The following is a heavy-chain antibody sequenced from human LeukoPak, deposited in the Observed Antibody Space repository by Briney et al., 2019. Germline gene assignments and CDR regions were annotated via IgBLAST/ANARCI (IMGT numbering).Heavy chain of an antibody. D-gene: IGHD2-2*01. V-gene: IGHV6-1*01. J-gene: IGHJ4*02. CDR1: GDSVPNNSAA. Sequence: SQTLSLTFAISGDSVPNNSAAWNWTTRSTSRGLECLVRTYYWSKWYKDYAGAVKIRITMNPDTSKNQFSLQLNSVTPEDTAVYYCARDSYCSSTSCPQDYWGQGTLVTVSS. CDR3: ARDSYCSSTSCPQDY. CDR2: TYYWSKWYK.